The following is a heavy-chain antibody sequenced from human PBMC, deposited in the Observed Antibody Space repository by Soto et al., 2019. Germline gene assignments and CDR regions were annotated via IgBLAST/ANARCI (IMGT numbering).Heavy chain of an antibody. CDR2: INAGNGNT. V-gene: IGHV1-3*01. CDR1: GYTFTSYA. D-gene: IGHD2-2*01. J-gene: IGHJ6*02. Sequence: ASVKVSCKASGYTFTSYAMHWVRQAPGQRLEWMGWINAGNGNTKYSQKFRGRVTITRDTSASTAYMELSSLRSEDTAVYYCARGELGYCSSTSCYYSYYYGMDVWGQGTTVTVSS. CDR3: ARGELGYCSSTSCYYSYYYGMDV.